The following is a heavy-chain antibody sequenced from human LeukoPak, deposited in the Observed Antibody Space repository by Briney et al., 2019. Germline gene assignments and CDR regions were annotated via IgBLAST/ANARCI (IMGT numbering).Heavy chain of an antibody. V-gene: IGHV4-4*07. CDR3: AREKDIVVVPAAIGWFDP. J-gene: IGHJ5*02. CDR1: GGSISSYY. Sequence: PSETLSLTCTVSGGSISSYYWSWIRQPAGKGLEWIGRIYTSGSTNYNPSLKSRVTMSVDTSKNQFSLKLSSVTAADTAVYYCAREKDIVVVPAAIGWFDPWGQGTLVTVSS. CDR2: IYTSGST. D-gene: IGHD2-2*01.